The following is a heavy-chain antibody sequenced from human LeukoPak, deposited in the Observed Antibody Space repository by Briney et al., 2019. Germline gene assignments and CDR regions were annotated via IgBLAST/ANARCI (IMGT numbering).Heavy chain of an antibody. J-gene: IGHJ6*02. V-gene: IGHV1-2*04. CDR1: GYTFTGYF. CDR2: INPNNGGT. CDR3: ARDHCSSGGCYEHYYYGVDV. Sequence: ASVKVSCKASGYTFTGYFIQWVRQAPGQGLEWMGWINPNNGGTNYAQKFQGSVTLTRDTSINTAYMEVSRLRSDDTAVYYCARDHCSSGGCYEHYYYGVDVWGQGTTVTVPS. D-gene: IGHD2-15*01.